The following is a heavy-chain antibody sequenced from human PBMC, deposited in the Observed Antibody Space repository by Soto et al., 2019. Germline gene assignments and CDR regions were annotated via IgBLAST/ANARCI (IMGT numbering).Heavy chain of an antibody. CDR2: ISAYNGNT. D-gene: IGHD5-12*01. J-gene: IGHJ4*02. CDR1: GYTFTSYG. Sequence: QVQLVQSGAEVKKPGASVKVSCKASGYTFTSYGISWVRQAPGQGLEWMGWISAYNGNTNYAQKLQGRVTMTTDTSTSSAFMDLPSLRSYHTAVYYCSRDLRLHFMWILGYWGQGTLVTVST. CDR3: SRDLRLHFMWILGY. V-gene: IGHV1-18*01.